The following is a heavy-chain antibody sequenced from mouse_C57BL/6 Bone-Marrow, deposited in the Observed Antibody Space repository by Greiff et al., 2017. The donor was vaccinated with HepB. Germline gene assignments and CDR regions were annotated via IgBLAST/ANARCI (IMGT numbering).Heavy chain of an antibody. D-gene: IGHD1-1*01. CDR1: GYTFTSYG. J-gene: IGHJ3*01. CDR3: ARPYGSSSFAY. Sequence: QVQLKQSGAELARPGASVKLSCKASGYTFTSYGISWVKQRTGQGLEWIGEIYPRSGNTYYNEKFKGKATLTADKSSSTAYMELRSLTSEDSAVYFCARPYGSSSFAYWGQGTLVTVSA. V-gene: IGHV1-81*01. CDR2: IYPRSGNT.